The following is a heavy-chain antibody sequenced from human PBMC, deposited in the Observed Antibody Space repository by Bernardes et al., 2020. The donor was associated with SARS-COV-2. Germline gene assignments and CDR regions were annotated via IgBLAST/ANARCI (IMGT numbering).Heavy chain of an antibody. D-gene: IGHD1-26*01. CDR3: ARGSGNYYFDY. Sequence: GGSLRLSCAASGFTFSSYYMHWIRQAPGKGLVWVSRISGDGSGTNSADSVKGRFTISRDNAKNTVYLQMNSLRAEDTAVYYCARGSGNYYFDYWGQGALVTVSS. CDR2: ISGDGSGT. V-gene: IGHV3-74*01. CDR1: GFTFSSYY. J-gene: IGHJ4*02.